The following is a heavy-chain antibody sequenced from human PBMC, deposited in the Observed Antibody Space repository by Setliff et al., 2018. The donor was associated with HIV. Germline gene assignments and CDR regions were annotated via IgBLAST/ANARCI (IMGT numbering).Heavy chain of an antibody. V-gene: IGHV4-61*02. Sequence: PSETLSLTCTVSGDSINSGTYYWSWIRQPAGKGLEWIGRLHLSGDTNYNPSLKSRVTMSIDTSKNQFSLKLRSVTAADTAVYYCARQPLYNDYDWRSYYFDYWGQGSLVTVSS. CDR2: LHLSGDT. CDR3: ARQPLYNDYDWRSYYFDY. D-gene: IGHD5-12*01. CDR1: GDSINSGTYY. J-gene: IGHJ4*02.